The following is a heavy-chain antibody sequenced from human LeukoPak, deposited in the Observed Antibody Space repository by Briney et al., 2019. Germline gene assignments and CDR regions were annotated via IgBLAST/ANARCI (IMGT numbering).Heavy chain of an antibody. Sequence: QPGRSLRLSCAASGFTFSSYGMHWVRQAPGKGLEWVAVISYDGSNKYYADSVKGRFTISRDNSKNTLYLQMNSLRAEDTAVYYCARDIPSGSDAFDIWGQGTMVTVSS. J-gene: IGHJ3*02. D-gene: IGHD3-10*01. CDR3: ARDIPSGSDAFDI. CDR2: ISYDGSNK. V-gene: IGHV3-30*03. CDR1: GFTFSSYG.